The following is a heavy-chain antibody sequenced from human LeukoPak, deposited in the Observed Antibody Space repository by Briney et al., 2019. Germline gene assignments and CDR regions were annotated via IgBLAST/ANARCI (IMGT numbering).Heavy chain of an antibody. J-gene: IGHJ4*01. Sequence: GGSLRLSCAASGFTFSSYSMNWVRQAPGKGLEWVSSISSSSSYIYYAASVKGRFTISRDNAKNSLYLQMNSLRAEDTDVYYCARDHIAARPGXDXWGXXXXVT. CDR3: ARDHIAARPGXDX. CDR1: GFTFSSYS. D-gene: IGHD6-6*01. CDR2: ISSSSSYI. V-gene: IGHV3-21*04.